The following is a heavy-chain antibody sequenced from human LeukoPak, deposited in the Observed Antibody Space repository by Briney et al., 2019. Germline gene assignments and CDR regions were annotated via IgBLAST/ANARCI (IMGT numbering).Heavy chain of an antibody. Sequence: GGSLRLSCAASGFTFSSYGMHWVRQAPGKGLEWVAFIRYDGSNKYYADSVKGRFTISRDSSKNTLYLQMNSLRAEDTAVYYCAKGRRVSIVGLNAFDIWGQGTMVTVSS. V-gene: IGHV3-30*02. CDR3: AKGRRVSIVGLNAFDI. J-gene: IGHJ3*02. CDR1: GFTFSSYG. CDR2: IRYDGSNK. D-gene: IGHD1-26*01.